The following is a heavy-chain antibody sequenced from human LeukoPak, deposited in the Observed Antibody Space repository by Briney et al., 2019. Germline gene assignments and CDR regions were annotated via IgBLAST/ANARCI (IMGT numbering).Heavy chain of an antibody. D-gene: IGHD4-17*01. CDR1: GGSISSHC. CDR3: ARRYTTTLTTYYFDS. V-gene: IGHV4-59*08. J-gene: IGHJ4*02. CDR2: IYYNGSS. Sequence: SQTLSLTCSISGGSISSHCWSWIRQPPGKGLEWIGYIYYNGSSNYNPSLKSRVTISVDTSKNQFSLKLNSVTAADSAVYYCARRYTTTLTTYYFDSWGQGALVTVSS.